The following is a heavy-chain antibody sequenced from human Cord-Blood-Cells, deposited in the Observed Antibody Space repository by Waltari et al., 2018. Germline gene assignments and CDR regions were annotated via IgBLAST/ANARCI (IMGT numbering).Heavy chain of an antibody. D-gene: IGHD2-15*01. V-gene: IGHV3-23*01. CDR1: GYSFSRLA. CDR3: AKGGYCSGGSCYAFDI. J-gene: IGHJ3*02. Sequence: EVQLFEVGGGLVQPGGSLRLSCAASGYSFSRLAMRWARQAPGKGLEWVSAISGSGGSTYYADSVKGRFTIYRDNSKNTLYLQMNSLRAEDTAVYYCAKGGYCSGGSCYAFDIWGQGTMVTVSS. CDR2: ISGSGGST.